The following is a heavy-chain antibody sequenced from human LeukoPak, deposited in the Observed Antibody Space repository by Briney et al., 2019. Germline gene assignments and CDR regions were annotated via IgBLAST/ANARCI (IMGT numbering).Heavy chain of an antibody. V-gene: IGHV1-46*01. CDR2: INSSRGST. CDR1: GYTFTNYY. CDR3: ARVRGPYDSSGYYVPDFDY. D-gene: IGHD3-22*01. Sequence: GASVKVSCKASGYTFTNYYMHWVRQAPGQGLEWMGIINSSRGSTSYAQKFQGRVTMTRDTSTSTVYMELSSLRSEDTAVYYCARVRGPYDSSGYYVPDFDYWGQGTLVTVSS. J-gene: IGHJ4*02.